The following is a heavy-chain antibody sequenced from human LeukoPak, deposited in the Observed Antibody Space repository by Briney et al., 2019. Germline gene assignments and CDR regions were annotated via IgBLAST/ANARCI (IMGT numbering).Heavy chain of an antibody. V-gene: IGHV4-30-2*01. D-gene: IGHD3-22*01. CDR1: GGSISSGGYY. J-gene: IGHJ4*02. Sequence: SQTLSLTCAVSGGSISSGGYYWNWIRQPPGKGLEWIGYIYHSGSTYYNPSLKSRVTISVDRSKNQFSLKLSSVTAADTAVYYCASSLSRYYYDSSGYAFDYWGQGTLVTVSS. CDR2: IYHSGST. CDR3: ASSLSRYYYDSSGYAFDY.